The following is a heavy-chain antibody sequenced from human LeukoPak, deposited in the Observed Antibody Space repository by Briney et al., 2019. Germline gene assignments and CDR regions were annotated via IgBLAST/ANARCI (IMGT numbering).Heavy chain of an antibody. D-gene: IGHD3-22*01. CDR2: IKQDGSEK. Sequence: GGSLRLSCAASGFTFSSYWMSWVRQAPGKGLEWVANIKQDGSEKYYVDSVKGRFTISRDNAKNSLYLQMNSLRAEDTAVYYCARPSYYYDSSGYYPDAFDIWGQGTMVTVSS. CDR1: GFTFSSYW. CDR3: ARPSYYYDSSGYYPDAFDI. V-gene: IGHV3-7*01. J-gene: IGHJ3*02.